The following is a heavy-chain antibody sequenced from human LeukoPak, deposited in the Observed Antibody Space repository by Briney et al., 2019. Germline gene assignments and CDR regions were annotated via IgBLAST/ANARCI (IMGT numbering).Heavy chain of an antibody. V-gene: IGHV1-18*01. CDR1: GYTFTSYG. J-gene: IGHJ1*01. Sequence: GASVKVSCKASGYTFTSYGISWVRQAPGQGLEWMGWISAYNGNTTYAQKLQGRVTMTTDTSTSTAYMELRSLRSDDTAVYYCATGMTTVNHAEYFQHWGQGTLVTVSS. CDR2: ISAYNGNT. CDR3: ATGMTTVNHAEYFQH. D-gene: IGHD4-11*01.